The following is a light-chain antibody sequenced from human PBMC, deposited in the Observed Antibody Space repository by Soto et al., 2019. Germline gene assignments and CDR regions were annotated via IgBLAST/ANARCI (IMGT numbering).Light chain of an antibody. CDR3: QQSSNTPFA. CDR2: AAS. Sequence: DIQMTQSPSSLSASVGDRVTITCRASQSISTYLNWYQQKPGKAPKLLIYAASNLQSGVPSRFSGSGSGTDFTLTISSLQPEDFATYFCQQSSNTPFAFGPGTTVDFK. V-gene: IGKV1-39*01. J-gene: IGKJ3*01. CDR1: QSISTY.